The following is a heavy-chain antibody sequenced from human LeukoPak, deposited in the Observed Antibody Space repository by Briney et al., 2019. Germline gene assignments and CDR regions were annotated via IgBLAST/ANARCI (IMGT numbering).Heavy chain of an antibody. CDR3: ARGRPTVTTLVGPGYGENFDY. CDR2: INHSGST. D-gene: IGHD4-17*01. J-gene: IGHJ4*02. Sequence: SETLSLTCAVYGXSFSGYYWSWIHQPPGKGLEWIGEINHSGSTNYNPSLKSRVTISVDTSKNQFSLKLSSVTAADTAVYYCARGRPTVTTLVGPGYGENFDYWGQGTLVTVSS. V-gene: IGHV4-34*01. CDR1: GXSFSGYY.